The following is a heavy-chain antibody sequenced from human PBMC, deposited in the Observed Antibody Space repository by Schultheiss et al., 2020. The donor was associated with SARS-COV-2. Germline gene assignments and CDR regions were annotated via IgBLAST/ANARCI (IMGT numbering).Heavy chain of an antibody. Sequence: GESLKISCAASGFTFSSYAMHWVRQAPGKGLEWVAVIWYDGSNKFYADSVKGRFTISRDNAKNSLDLQMSSLRAEDTAVYYCARESRYYYDSSGAVDVWGQGTTVTVSS. CDR3: ARESRYYYDSSGAVDV. CDR2: IWYDGSNK. V-gene: IGHV3-33*08. J-gene: IGHJ6*02. CDR1: GFTFSSYA. D-gene: IGHD3-22*01.